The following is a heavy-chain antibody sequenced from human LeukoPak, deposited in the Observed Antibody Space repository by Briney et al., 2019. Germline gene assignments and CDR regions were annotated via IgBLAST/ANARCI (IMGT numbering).Heavy chain of an antibody. J-gene: IGHJ5*02. V-gene: IGHV3-21*01. CDR2: ISSSSSYI. Sequence: GGSLRLSCAASGFTFSSYSMNWVRQAPGKGLEWVSSISSSSSYIYYADSVKGRFTISRDNAKNSLYLQVNSLRAEDTAVYYCARDMGISGYYYDSSGYPNWFDPWGQGTLVTVSS. D-gene: IGHD3-22*01. CDR3: ARDMGISGYYYDSSGYPNWFDP. CDR1: GFTFSSYS.